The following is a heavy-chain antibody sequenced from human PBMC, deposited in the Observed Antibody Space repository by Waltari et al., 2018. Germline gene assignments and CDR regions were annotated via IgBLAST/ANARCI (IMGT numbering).Heavy chain of an antibody. CDR1: GGTFSSYA. V-gene: IGHV1-69*01. Sequence: QVQLVQSGAEVKKPGSSVQVSCKASGGTFSSYAISWVRQAHGQGLEWMGVISPRYGIDNYDKKFNGRVTINADESTSTAYMELGSLRAEDTAVYYCARVLLGFDYGDYAFDYWGQGTLVTVSS. CDR3: ARVLLGFDYGDYAFDY. D-gene: IGHD4-17*01. CDR2: ISPRYGID. J-gene: IGHJ4*02.